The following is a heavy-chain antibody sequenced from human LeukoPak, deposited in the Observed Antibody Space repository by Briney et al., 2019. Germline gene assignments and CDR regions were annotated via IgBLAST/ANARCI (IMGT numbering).Heavy chain of an antibody. CDR2: ISSSSSYI. V-gene: IGHV3-21*01. D-gene: IGHD6-13*01. CDR1: GFTFSSYS. Sequence: KPGGSLRLSCAASGFTFSSYSMNWVRQAPGKGLEWVSSISSSSSYIYYADSVKGRFTISRDNAKNSLYLQMNSLRAEDTAVYYCARDLGGAAAGSCFDYWGQGTLVTVSS. J-gene: IGHJ4*02. CDR3: ARDLGGAAAGSCFDY.